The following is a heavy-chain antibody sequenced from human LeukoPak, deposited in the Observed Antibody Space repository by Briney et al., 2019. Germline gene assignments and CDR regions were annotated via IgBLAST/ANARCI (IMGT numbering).Heavy chain of an antibody. V-gene: IGHV3-7*01. CDR1: GFTFSSYW. J-gene: IGHJ4*02. CDR3: ARLFYYGSGSYSHL. D-gene: IGHD3-10*01. CDR2: IKQDGSEK. Sequence: QPGGSLRLSCAASGFTFSSYWMSWVRQAPGKGLERVANIKQDGSEKYYVDSVKGRFTISRDNAKNSLYLQMNSLRAEDTAVYYCARLFYYGSGSYSHLWGQGTLVTVSS.